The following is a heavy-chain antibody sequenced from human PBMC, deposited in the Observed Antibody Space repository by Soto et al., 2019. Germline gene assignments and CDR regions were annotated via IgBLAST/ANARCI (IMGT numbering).Heavy chain of an antibody. CDR2: IYYSGST. D-gene: IGHD3-22*01. V-gene: IGHV4-39*01. CDR1: VGSISSSSYY. Sequence: SETLSLPCTVSVGSISSSSYYWGWIRQPPGKGLEWLGSIYYSGSTYYNPSLKSRVTRSVDSSKKEFCVRVTCITAADTAVYYCGRTHYNSSCYYEDAFDILGQATMV. J-gene: IGHJ3*02. CDR3: GRTHYNSSCYYEDAFDI.